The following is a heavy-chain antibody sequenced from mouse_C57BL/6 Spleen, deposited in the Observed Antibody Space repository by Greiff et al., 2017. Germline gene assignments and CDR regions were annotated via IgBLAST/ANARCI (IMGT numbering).Heavy chain of an antibody. V-gene: IGHV5-9*01. CDR2: ISGGGGNT. Sequence: EVKVVESGGGLVKPGGSLKLSCAASGFTFSSYTMSWVRQTPEKRLEWVATISGGGGNTYYPDSVKGRFTISRDNAKNTLYLQMSSLRSEDTALYYCARLNDVYYDYYAMDYWGQGPSVTVSS. J-gene: IGHJ4*01. D-gene: IGHD2-3*01. CDR1: GFTFSSYT. CDR3: ARLNDVYYDYYAMDY.